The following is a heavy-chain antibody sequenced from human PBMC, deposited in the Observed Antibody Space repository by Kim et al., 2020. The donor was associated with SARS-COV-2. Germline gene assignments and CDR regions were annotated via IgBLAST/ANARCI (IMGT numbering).Heavy chain of an antibody. CDR3: ARDCTGVCYDN. J-gene: IGHJ4*02. V-gene: IGHV3-7*01. D-gene: IGHD2-15*01. CDR2: N. Sequence: NYYWDCWKGRCTVSRDNAKNSLYLQRTSLRAEDTAVYYCARDCTGVCYDNWGQGTLVTVSS.